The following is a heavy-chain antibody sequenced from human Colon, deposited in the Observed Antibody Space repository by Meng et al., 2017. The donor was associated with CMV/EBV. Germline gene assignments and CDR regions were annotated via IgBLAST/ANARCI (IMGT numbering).Heavy chain of an antibody. Sequence: LGARVKHHGASVKVSCRTYGGTFRNHAGSWVRQAPGKGLEWMGGIVPIFVTPNYAQKFQGRVTVTADESTSTAYMELSSLTSEDTAIYYCARARDRDGLYNFDSWGQGTLVTVSS. CDR1: GGTFRNHA. D-gene: IGHD5-24*01. J-gene: IGHJ4*02. CDR3: ARARDRDGLYNFDS. V-gene: IGHV1-69*01. CDR2: IVPIFVTP.